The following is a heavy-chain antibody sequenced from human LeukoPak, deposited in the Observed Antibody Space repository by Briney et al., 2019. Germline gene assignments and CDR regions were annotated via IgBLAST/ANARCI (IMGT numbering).Heavy chain of an antibody. CDR3: ARERDLWLFGELLSSNWFDP. D-gene: IGHD3-10*02. CDR1: GYTFTSYG. V-gene: IGHV1-18*01. J-gene: IGHJ5*02. CDR2: ISAYNGDT. Sequence: ASVKVSCKASGYTFTSYGISWVRQAPGQGLEWMGWISAYNGDTNYAQKLQGRVTMTTDTSTSTAYMELRSLRSDDTAVYYCARERDLWLFGELLSSNWFDPWGQGTLVTVSS.